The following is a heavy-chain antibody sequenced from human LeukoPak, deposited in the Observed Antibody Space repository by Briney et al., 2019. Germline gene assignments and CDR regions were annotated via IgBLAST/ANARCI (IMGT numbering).Heavy chain of an antibody. V-gene: IGHV4-59*01. Sequence: SETLSLTCTVSGGSINSYYWSWIRQPPGKGLEWIAYIYYSRSTSYNPSLKSRVTISVDTSKNQFSLKLSSVTAADTAVYYCAREHYTSGWYIRDWGQGTLVTVSS. CDR3: AREHYTSGWYIRD. CDR2: IYYSRST. D-gene: IGHD6-19*01. J-gene: IGHJ4*02. CDR1: GGSINSYY.